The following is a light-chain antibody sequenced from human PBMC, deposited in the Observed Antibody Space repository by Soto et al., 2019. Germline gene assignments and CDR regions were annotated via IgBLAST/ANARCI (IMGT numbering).Light chain of an antibody. Sequence: QSVLAQPRSVSGSPGQSVTISCTGTSSDVGGYEYVSWYQQYPGKAPKLMIYAVTRRPSGVPDRFSGSKSGNTASLTISGLQAEDEADYYCCSYAGSYTGVFGGGTKVTVL. CDR1: SSDVGGYEY. CDR2: AVT. J-gene: IGLJ3*02. CDR3: CSYAGSYTGV. V-gene: IGLV2-11*01.